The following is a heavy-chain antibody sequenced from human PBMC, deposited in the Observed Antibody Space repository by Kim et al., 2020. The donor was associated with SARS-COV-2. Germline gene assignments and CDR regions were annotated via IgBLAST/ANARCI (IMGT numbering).Heavy chain of an antibody. Sequence: SETLSLTCTVSGGSISSYYWRWIRQPPGKGLEWIGYIYYSGSTNYNPSLKSRVTISVDTSKNQFSLKLSSLTAADTAVYYCARNMRGYYDILTGYYYYYYGMDVWGQGTTVTVSS. V-gene: IGHV4-59*01. J-gene: IGHJ6*01. CDR2: IYYSGST. CDR1: GGSISSYY. D-gene: IGHD3-9*01. CDR3: ARNMRGYYDILTGYYYYYYGMDV.